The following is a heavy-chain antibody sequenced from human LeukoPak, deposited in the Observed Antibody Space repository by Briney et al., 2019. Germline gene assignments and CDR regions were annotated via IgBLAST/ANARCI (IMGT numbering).Heavy chain of an antibody. D-gene: IGHD2-2*01. CDR2: IYTSGST. Sequence: PSETLSLTCTVSGGSISSGSYYWSWIRQPAGKGLEWIGRIYTSGSTNYNPSLKSRVTISVDTSKNQFSLKLSSVTAADTAVYYCARDGYGAYCSSTSCWETNWGQGTLVTVSS. J-gene: IGHJ4*02. CDR3: ARDGYGAYCSSTSCWETN. CDR1: GGSISSGSYY. V-gene: IGHV4-61*02.